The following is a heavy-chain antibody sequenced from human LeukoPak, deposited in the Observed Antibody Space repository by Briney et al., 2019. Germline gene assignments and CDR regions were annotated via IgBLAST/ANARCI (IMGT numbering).Heavy chain of an antibody. J-gene: IGHJ5*02. CDR1: GYSFPSYW. D-gene: IGHD6-13*01. V-gene: IGHV5-51*01. Sequence: GESLKISCKGSGYSFPSYWIGWVRQMPGKGLEWMGIIYPGDSDTRYSPSFQGQVTISADKSISTAYLQWSSLKASDTAMYYCARLVGRPPGIAAAGTGFDPWGQGTLVTVSS. CDR3: ARLVGRPPGIAAAGTGFDP. CDR2: IYPGDSDT.